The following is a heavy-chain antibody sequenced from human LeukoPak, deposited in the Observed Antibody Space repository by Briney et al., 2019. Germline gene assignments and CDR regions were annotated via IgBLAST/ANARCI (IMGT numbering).Heavy chain of an antibody. CDR2: INHSGST. CDR1: GGSFSGYY. J-gene: IGHJ4*02. D-gene: IGHD3-10*01. CDR3: ARVQGRMVRGVMYYFDY. V-gene: IGHV4-34*01. Sequence: SSETLSLTCAVYGGSFSGYYWSWIRQPPGKGLEWIVDINHSGSTNYNPSLKSRVTISVDTSKNQFSLKLSSVTAADTAVYYCARVQGRMVRGVMYYFDYWGQGTLVTVSS.